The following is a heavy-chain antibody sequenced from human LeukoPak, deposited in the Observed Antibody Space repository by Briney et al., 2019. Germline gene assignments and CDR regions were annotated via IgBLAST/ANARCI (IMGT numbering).Heavy chain of an antibody. CDR1: GFTFSSYS. CDR2: IKSKTDGETV. D-gene: IGHD3-10*01. V-gene: IGHV3-15*07. Sequence: PGGSLRLSCAASGFTFSSYSMNWVRQAPGKGLEWVGRIKSKTDGETVEYAAPVQGRFTISRDDSTNTLYLQMNSLKTEDTAMYYCSTFFLIRGVPFDYWGQGTLVTVSS. J-gene: IGHJ4*02. CDR3: STFFLIRGVPFDY.